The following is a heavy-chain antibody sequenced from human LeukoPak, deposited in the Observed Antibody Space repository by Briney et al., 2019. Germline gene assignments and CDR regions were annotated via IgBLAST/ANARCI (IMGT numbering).Heavy chain of an antibody. D-gene: IGHD4-17*01. V-gene: IGHV3-53*01. CDR3: ARVSSTTSFDY. Sequence: GGSLRLSCAASGFTVSSNYTSWVRQAPGKGLEWVSVIYSGGSTYYADSVKGRFTISRDNSKNTLYLQMNSLRAEDTAVYYCARVSSTTSFDYWGQGTLVTVSS. J-gene: IGHJ4*02. CDR2: IYSGGST. CDR1: GFTVSSNY.